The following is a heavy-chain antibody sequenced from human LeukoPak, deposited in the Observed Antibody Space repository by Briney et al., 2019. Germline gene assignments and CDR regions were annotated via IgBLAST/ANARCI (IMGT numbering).Heavy chain of an antibody. D-gene: IGHD2-15*01. Sequence: PSETLSLTCAVYSGSFSGYYWSWIRQPPGKGLEWIGEINHSGSTNYNPSLKSRVTMSVDTSKNQFSLKLSSVTAADTAVYYCARGPHCSGGSCYSPAFDYWGQGTLVTVSS. CDR2: INHSGST. V-gene: IGHV4-34*01. J-gene: IGHJ4*02. CDR1: SGSFSGYY. CDR3: ARGPHCSGGSCYSPAFDY.